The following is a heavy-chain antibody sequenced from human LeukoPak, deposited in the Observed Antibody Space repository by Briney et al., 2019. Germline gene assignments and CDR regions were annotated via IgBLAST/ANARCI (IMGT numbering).Heavy chain of an antibody. CDR1: GGSFSGYY. Sequence: SETLSLTCAVYGGSFSGYYWSWIRQPPGKGLEWIGYAYHSGITNYNPSLKSRVTISVDTSESQFSLRLSSVTAADTAIYYCARHGGTFDPWGQGILVTVSS. CDR3: ARHGGTFDP. V-gene: IGHV4-59*01. CDR2: AYHSGIT. D-gene: IGHD1-1*01. J-gene: IGHJ5*02.